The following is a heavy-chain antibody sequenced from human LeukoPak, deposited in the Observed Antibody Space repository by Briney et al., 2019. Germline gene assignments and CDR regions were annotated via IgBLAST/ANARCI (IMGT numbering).Heavy chain of an antibody. V-gene: IGHV3-33*01. CDR2: IWYDGSNK. Sequence: PGGSLRLSCAASGFTFSSYGMHWVRQAPGKGLEWVAIIWYDGSNKYYADSVKGRFTISRDNSKNTLYLQMNSLRAEDTAVYYCARAGVAGTTYYYYCGLDFWGQGTTVTVSS. J-gene: IGHJ6*02. D-gene: IGHD6-19*01. CDR3: ARAGVAGTTYYYYCGLDF. CDR1: GFTFSSYG.